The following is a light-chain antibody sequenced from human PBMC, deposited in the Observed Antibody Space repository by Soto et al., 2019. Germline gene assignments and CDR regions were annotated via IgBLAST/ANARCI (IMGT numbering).Light chain of an antibody. J-gene: IGLJ2*01. V-gene: IGLV2-14*01. CDR2: EVS. CDR1: STDIGDYNY. CDR3: SSYSSSSTYVV. Sequence: QSALTQPASVSGSPGQSITISCTGTSTDIGDYNYVSWYQHHPGKAPKVIIYEVSHRSSGVSNRFSGSKSGNTASLTISGLHAEDEAEYYCSSYSSSSTYVVFGGGTKLTVL.